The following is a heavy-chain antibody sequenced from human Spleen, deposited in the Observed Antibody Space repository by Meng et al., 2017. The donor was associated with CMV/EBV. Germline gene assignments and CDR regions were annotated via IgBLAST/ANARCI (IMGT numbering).Heavy chain of an antibody. Sequence: ASVKVSCKASGYTFTDYYIHWVRQAPGQGLEWMGWINPNRGGTNFAQKFEDRVTMTRDTSIRTAYMDLSRLRSDDTAVYYCASELMDDDNYRFDDYWGQGTLVTVSS. CDR1: GYTFTDYY. CDR3: ASELMDDDNYRFDDY. V-gene: IGHV1-2*02. CDR2: INPNRGGT. D-gene: IGHD4-11*01. J-gene: IGHJ4*02.